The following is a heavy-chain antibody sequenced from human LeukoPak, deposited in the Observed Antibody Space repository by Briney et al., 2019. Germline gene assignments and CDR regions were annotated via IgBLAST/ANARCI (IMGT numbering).Heavy chain of an antibody. CDR1: GYTFTSYG. D-gene: IGHD1-1*01. CDR3: AETMTTYYYYYGMDV. Sequence: ASVKVSCKASGYTFTSYGISWVRQAPGQGLEWMGWISAYNGNTNYAQKLQGRVTMTTDTSTSTAYMELSRLRSDDTAVYYCAETMTTYYYYYGMDVWGQGTTVTVSS. V-gene: IGHV1-18*01. CDR2: ISAYNGNT. J-gene: IGHJ6*02.